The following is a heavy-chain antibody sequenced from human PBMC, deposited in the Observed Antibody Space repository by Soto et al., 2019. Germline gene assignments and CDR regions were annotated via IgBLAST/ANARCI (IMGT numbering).Heavy chain of an antibody. CDR1: GFTFSSYA. CDR3: AKDRSLRIFGVGAGMDV. CDR2: ISGSGGNT. J-gene: IGHJ6*02. Sequence: EVQLLESGGGLVQPGGSLRLSCAASGFTFSSYAMSWVRQAPGKGLEWVSAISGSGGNTYYADSVKGRFTISRDNSKNTLYLQMNSLRAEDTAVYYCAKDRSLRIFGVGAGMDVWGQGTTVTVSS. D-gene: IGHD3-3*01. V-gene: IGHV3-23*01.